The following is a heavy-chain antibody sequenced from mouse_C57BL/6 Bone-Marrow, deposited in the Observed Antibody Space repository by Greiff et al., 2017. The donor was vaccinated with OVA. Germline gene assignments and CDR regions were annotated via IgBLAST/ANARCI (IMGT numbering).Heavy chain of an antibody. J-gene: IGHJ1*03. CDR2: IDPETGGT. V-gene: IGHV1-15*01. CDR1: GYTFTDYE. CDR3: TRWRYDYDPWYFDV. D-gene: IGHD2-4*01. Sequence: VQLQQSGAELVRPGASVTLSCKASGYTFTDYEMHWVKQTPVHGLEWIGAIDPETGGTAYNQKFKGKAILTADKSSSTAYMELRSLTSEDSAVYYCTRWRYDYDPWYFDVWGTGTTVTVSS.